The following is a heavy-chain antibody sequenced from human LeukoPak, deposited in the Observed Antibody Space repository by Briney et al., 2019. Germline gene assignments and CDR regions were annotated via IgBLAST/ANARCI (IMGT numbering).Heavy chain of an antibody. J-gene: IGHJ3*02. Sequence: GGSLRLSCTASGFTFGDYAMSWFRQAPGKGLEWVSYISSSSSTIYYADSVKGRFTISRDNAKNSLYLQMNSLRAEDTAVYYCARLLGGNYDAFDIWGQGTMVTVSS. CDR3: ARLLGGNYDAFDI. V-gene: IGHV3-48*01. CDR1: GFTFGDYA. CDR2: ISSSSSTI. D-gene: IGHD4-23*01.